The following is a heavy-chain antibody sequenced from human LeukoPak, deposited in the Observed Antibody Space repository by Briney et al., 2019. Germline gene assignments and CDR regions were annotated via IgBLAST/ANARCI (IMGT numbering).Heavy chain of an antibody. CDR1: GYVFTDYS. CDR3: SRGSITNWNWFDP. CDR2: INPKSGGT. Sequence: ASVTVSFTASGYVFTDYSIHWVRQAPGQGLEWVGWINPKSGGTNSAQKFQGRVTMTRDTSITTAYMELSRLTSDDTAVYYCSRGSITNWNWFDPWGQGTLVTVSS. J-gene: IGHJ5*02. V-gene: IGHV1-2*02. D-gene: IGHD1-1*01.